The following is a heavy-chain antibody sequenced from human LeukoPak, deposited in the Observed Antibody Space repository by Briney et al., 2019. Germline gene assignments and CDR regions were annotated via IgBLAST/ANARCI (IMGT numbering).Heavy chain of an antibody. V-gene: IGHV1-18*01. CDR1: GYTFTSYG. CDR3: ARDRKSIYDFWSGYPY. D-gene: IGHD3-3*01. CDR2: ISAYNGNT. J-gene: IGHJ4*02. Sequence: ASVKVSCKAPGYTFTSYGISWVRQAPGQGLEWMGWISAYNGNTNYAQKLQGRVTMTTDTSTSTAYIELRSLRSDDTAVYYCARDRKSIYDFWSGYPYWGQGTLVTVSS.